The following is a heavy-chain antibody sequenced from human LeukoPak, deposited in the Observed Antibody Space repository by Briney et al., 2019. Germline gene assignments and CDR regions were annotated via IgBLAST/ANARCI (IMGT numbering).Heavy chain of an antibody. V-gene: IGHV3-48*01. Sequence: GGSLRLSCAASGFTFGTYSMNWVRQAPGEGLEWVSYISISTSTIYYADSVKGRFTISRDNAKNSLYLQMNSLRAEDTAVYYCARDSTLPTSHYYFDYWGQGTLVTVSS. J-gene: IGHJ4*02. CDR3: ARDSTLPTSHYYFDY. CDR1: GFTFGTYS. CDR2: ISISTSTI. D-gene: IGHD5/OR15-5a*01.